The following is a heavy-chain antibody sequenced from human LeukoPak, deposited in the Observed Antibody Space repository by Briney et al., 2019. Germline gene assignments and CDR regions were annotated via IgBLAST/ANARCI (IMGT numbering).Heavy chain of an antibody. J-gene: IGHJ2*01. Sequence: ETLSLTCTVSGGSISNYYGNWIRQPPGKGLEWIGNIYYSGSTNYNPSLKSRVTISVDTSKNQFSLKLSSPTAADTAVYYCARRGANSGSYSHFDLWGRGTLVSVSS. CDR1: GGSISNYY. V-gene: IGHV4-59*01. CDR3: ARRGANSGSYSHFDL. CDR2: IYYSGST. D-gene: IGHD1-26*01.